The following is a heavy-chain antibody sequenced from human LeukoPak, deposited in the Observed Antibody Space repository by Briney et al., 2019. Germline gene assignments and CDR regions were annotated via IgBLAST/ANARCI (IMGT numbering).Heavy chain of an antibody. J-gene: IGHJ5*02. D-gene: IGHD3-16*01. V-gene: IGHV5-51*01. CDR3: ARLLTSGSNIRDWFDP. CDR2: VYPGDSDT. CDR1: GYSFTNYW. Sequence: GESLQISCKGSGYSFTNYWIGWVRQMPGKGLEWMGIVYPGDSDTRYSPSFQGQVTISADKSISTAYLQWSSLKASDTAMYYCARLLTSGSNIRDWFDPWGQGTLVTVSS.